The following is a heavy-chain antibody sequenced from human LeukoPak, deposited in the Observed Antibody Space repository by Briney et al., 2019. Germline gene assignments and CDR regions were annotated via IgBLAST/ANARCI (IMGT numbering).Heavy chain of an antibody. J-gene: IGHJ4*02. CDR3: ARARDGYNLVDY. CDR1: GGSISSYY. Sequence: SETLSLTCNVSGGSISSYYWSWIRQPPGKGLEWIGYIYYSGGPNYNPSLKSRVTISVNRSKNQFSLKLSSVTAADTAVYYCARARDGYNLVDYWGQGTLVTVSS. D-gene: IGHD5-24*01. V-gene: IGHV4-59*01. CDR2: IYYSGGP.